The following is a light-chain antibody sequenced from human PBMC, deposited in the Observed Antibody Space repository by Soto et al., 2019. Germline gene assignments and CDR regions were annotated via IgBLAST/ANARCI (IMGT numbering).Light chain of an antibody. V-gene: IGKV3-20*01. J-gene: IGKJ5*01. CDR2: TAS. Sequence: LAQSQGTLSLSPGERASLSCRPSKSISSNYLAWFQQRPGQAPRLLVSTASSRATGIPARFSGSGSGTDFTLTISRLEPEDFAVYYCHQYGSPPHPFGQGTRLAIK. CDR1: KSISSNY. CDR3: HQYGSPPHP.